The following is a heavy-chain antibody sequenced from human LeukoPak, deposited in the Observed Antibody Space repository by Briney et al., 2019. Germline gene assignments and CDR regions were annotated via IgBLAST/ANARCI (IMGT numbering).Heavy chain of an antibody. CDR3: ARRSSSYGMDV. D-gene: IGHD6-13*01. CDR1: GYSFSTYW. Sequence: GESLKISFKGSGYSFSTYWIAWVRQKPGKGLEWMGIIDPGDSDTKYSPSFQGQVTISADKSISTAYLQWSSLKASDTAMFYCARRSSSYGMDVWGQGTTVTVSS. CDR2: IDPGDSDT. V-gene: IGHV5-51*01. J-gene: IGHJ6*02.